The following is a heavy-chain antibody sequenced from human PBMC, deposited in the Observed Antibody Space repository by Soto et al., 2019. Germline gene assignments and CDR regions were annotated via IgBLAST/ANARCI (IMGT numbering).Heavy chain of an antibody. J-gene: IGHJ6*03. D-gene: IGHD2-2*01. Sequence: HPGGSLRLSCAASGFTFSSYWMHWVRQAPGKGLVWVSRINSDGSSTSYADSVKGRFTISRDNAKNTLYLQMNSLRAEDTAVYYCAKSTGRDIVVVPAAMREYYYYMDVWGKGTTVTVSS. CDR3: AKSTGRDIVVVPAAMREYYYYMDV. V-gene: IGHV3-74*01. CDR1: GFTFSSYW. CDR2: INSDGSST.